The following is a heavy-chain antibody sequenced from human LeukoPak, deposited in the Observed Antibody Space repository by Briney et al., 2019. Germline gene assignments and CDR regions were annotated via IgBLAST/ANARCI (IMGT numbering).Heavy chain of an antibody. Sequence: GGSLRLSCAVSGFTFSSYGMNWVRQAPWRELEWVSSISSGSTYIYYAGSVKGRFTISRDNGKNSLYLQMNSLRAEDTAVYYCARDKLAYCGGDCYPDAWGQGTLVTVSS. CDR2: ISSGSTYI. CDR1: GFTFSSYG. CDR3: ARDKLAYCGGDCYPDA. J-gene: IGHJ5*02. V-gene: IGHV3-21*01. D-gene: IGHD2-21*02.